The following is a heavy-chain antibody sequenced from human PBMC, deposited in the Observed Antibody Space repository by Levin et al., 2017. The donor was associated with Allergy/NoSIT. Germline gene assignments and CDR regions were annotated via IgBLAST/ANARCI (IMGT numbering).Heavy chain of an antibody. CDR2: MNGDGSSA. Sequence: GGSLRLSCAGSGFTFSNYWMHWVRQAPGKGLVWVSRMNGDGSSASYADSVKGRFTISRDNAKNTLNLQMNSLRAEDTAVYYCARDGYVDTAMRQRKPFDCWGQGTLVTVSS. CDR3: ARDGYVDTAMRQRKPFDC. V-gene: IGHV3-74*01. D-gene: IGHD5-18*01. CDR1: GFTFSNYW. J-gene: IGHJ4*02.